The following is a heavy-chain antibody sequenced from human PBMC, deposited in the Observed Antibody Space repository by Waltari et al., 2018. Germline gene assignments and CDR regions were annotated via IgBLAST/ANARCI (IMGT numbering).Heavy chain of an antibody. J-gene: IGHJ4*02. Sequence: QMQLVQSGPEVKKPGTSVKFSCKASGFTFTSSAMQWVRQARGQRLEWIGWIVVGSGNTNYAQKFQERVTMTRDMSTSTAYMELSTLRSEDTAVYYCAAWEWELLRARFDYWGQGTLVIVSS. CDR1: GFTFTSSA. CDR2: IVVGSGNT. V-gene: IGHV1-58*02. D-gene: IGHD1-26*01. CDR3: AAWEWELLRARFDY.